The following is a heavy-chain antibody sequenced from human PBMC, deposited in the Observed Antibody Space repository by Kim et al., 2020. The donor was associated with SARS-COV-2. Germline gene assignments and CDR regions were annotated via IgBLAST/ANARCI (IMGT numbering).Heavy chain of an antibody. D-gene: IGHD4-17*01. CDR1: GGSITRGIYC. CDR2: ISFTGDT. V-gene: IGHV4-61*01. Sequence: SETLSLTCSVSGGSITRGIYCWSWLRQPPGKGLEWIGCISFTGDTQYSTSLKSRVTISRSTSENQFSLRLSDVTAADTAVYYCARGGGYPGDYGAAF. CDR3: ARGGGYPGDYGAAF. J-gene: IGHJ3*01.